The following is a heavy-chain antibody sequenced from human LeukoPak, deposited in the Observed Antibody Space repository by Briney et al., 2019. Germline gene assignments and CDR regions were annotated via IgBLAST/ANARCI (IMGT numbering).Heavy chain of an antibody. V-gene: IGHV3-30*18. D-gene: IGHD4-17*01. CDR3: AKDHSYGDYYFDY. Sequence: PGGSLRLSCAASGFTFSSYGMHWVRQAPGKGLEWVAVISYDGSNKYYADSVKGRFTISRDSSKNTLYLQMNSLRAEDTAVYYCAKDHSYGDYYFDYWGQGTLVTVSS. J-gene: IGHJ4*02. CDR1: GFTFSSYG. CDR2: ISYDGSNK.